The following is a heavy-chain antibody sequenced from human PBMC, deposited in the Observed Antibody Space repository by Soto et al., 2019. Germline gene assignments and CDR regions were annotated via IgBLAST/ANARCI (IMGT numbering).Heavy chain of an antibody. V-gene: IGHV3-21*01. CDR3: ARDNWYCSGGSCPRGFNWFDP. CDR2: ISSSSSYI. CDR1: GFSFSSYS. Sequence: GGSLRLSCAASGFSFSSYSMNWVRQAPGKGLEWVSSISSSSSYIYYADSVKGRFTISRDNAKNSLYLQMNSLRAEDTAVYYFARDNWYCSGGSCPRGFNWFDPWGQGTLVTVSS. J-gene: IGHJ5*02. D-gene: IGHD2-15*01.